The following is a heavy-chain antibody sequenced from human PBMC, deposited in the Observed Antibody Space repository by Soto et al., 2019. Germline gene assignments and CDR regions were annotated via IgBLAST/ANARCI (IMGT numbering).Heavy chain of an antibody. CDR1: GLSFGDDA. CDR3: ARDVGTQMDFWSTSGMDV. CDR2: ITYDGSSK. Sequence: GGSLRLSCAASGLSFGDDAMHWVRQAPGKGLEWVGVITYDGSSKYYADSVRGRFTISRDNSKSTLYLQMDSLITKDTAVYYCARDVGTQMDFWSTSGMDVWGQGTTVTVAS. V-gene: IGHV3-30-3*01. J-gene: IGHJ6*02. D-gene: IGHD3-3*01.